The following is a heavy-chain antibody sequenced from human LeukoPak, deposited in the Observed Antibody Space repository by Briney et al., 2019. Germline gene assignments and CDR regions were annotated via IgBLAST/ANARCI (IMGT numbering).Heavy chain of an antibody. J-gene: IGHJ4*02. D-gene: IGHD6-19*01. CDR3: ARDRVPYSSGWYGGFDY. CDR2: IWYDGSNK. CDR1: GFTFSSYG. Sequence: GGSLRLSCAASGFTFSSYGMHWVRQAPGKGLEWVAVIWYDGSNKYYADSVKGRFTISRDNSKNTLYLQMNSLRAEDTAVYYCARDRVPYSSGWYGGFDYWGQGTLVTVSS. V-gene: IGHV3-33*01.